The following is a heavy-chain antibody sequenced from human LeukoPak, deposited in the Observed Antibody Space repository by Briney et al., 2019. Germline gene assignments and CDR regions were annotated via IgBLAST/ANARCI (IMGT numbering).Heavy chain of an antibody. CDR3: ERDRTAMVNDYYYYYYMDV. V-gene: IGHV3-33*01. D-gene: IGHD5-18*01. J-gene: IGHJ6*03. CDR2: IWYDGSNK. Sequence: GRSLRLSCAASGFTFSSYGMHWVRQAPGKGLEWVAVIWYDGSNKYYADSVKGRFTISRDDSKNTLYLQMNSLRAEDTAVYYCERDRTAMVNDYYYYYYMDVWGKGTTVTVSS. CDR1: GFTFSSYG.